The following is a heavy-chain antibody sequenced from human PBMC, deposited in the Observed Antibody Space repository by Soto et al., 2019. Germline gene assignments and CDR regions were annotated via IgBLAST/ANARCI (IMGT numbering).Heavy chain of an antibody. D-gene: IGHD6-13*01. J-gene: IGHJ4*02. CDR2: IYYSGST. CDR1: GGSISSGGYY. V-gene: IGHV4-31*02. CDR3: AREGDGYNYFDY. Sequence: TSETLSLTXNVSGGSISSGGYYWSWIRQHPGKGLEWIGYIYYSGSTYYNPSLKSRVTISVDTSKNQFSLKLSSVTAADTAVYYCAREGDGYNYFDYWGQGTLVTVSS.